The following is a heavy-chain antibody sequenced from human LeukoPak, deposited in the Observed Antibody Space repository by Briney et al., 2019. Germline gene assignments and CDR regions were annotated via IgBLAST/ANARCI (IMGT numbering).Heavy chain of an antibody. CDR1: GSTFEEYA. J-gene: IGHJ5*02. V-gene: IGHV3-9*01. D-gene: IGHD3-10*01. CDR3: AKEINYASGSYLGHWFDP. Sequence: GGSLRLSCSASGSTFEEYAMHWVRQAPGKGVEGVSGISWNSGTVDYADSVKGRFTISRDTARNSLYLQLNSLRPEDTALYYCAKEINYASGSYLGHWFDPRGQGTLVTVSS. CDR2: ISWNSGTV.